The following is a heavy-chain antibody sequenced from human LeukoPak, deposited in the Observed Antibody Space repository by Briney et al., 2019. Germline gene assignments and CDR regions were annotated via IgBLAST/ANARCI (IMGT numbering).Heavy chain of an antibody. CDR3: ARVVHRSYYYDSSGYPAPMDFDY. CDR1: GYTFTSYG. CDR2: ISAYNGNT. J-gene: IGHJ4*02. D-gene: IGHD3-22*01. Sequence: ASVKVSCEASGYTFTSYGISWVRQAPGQGLEWMGWISAYNGNTNYAQKLQGRVTMTTDTSTSTAYMELRSLRSDDTAVYYCARVVHRSYYYDSSGYPAPMDFDYWGQGTLVTVSS. V-gene: IGHV1-18*01.